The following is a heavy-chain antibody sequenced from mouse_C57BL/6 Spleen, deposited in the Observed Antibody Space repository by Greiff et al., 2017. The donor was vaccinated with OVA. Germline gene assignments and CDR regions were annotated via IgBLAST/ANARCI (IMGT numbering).Heavy chain of an antibody. J-gene: IGHJ1*03. Sequence: EVHLVESGEGLVKPGGSLKLSCAASGFTFSSYAMSWVRQTPEKRLEWVAYISSGGDYIYYADTVKGRFTISRDNARNTLYLQMSSLKSEDTAMYYCTREDDYAWYFDVWGTGTTVTVSS. V-gene: IGHV5-9-1*02. CDR3: TREDDYAWYFDV. CDR1: GFTFSSYA. D-gene: IGHD2-4*01. CDR2: ISSGGDYI.